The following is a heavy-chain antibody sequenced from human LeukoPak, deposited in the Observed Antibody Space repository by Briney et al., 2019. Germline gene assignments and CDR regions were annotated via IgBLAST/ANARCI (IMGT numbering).Heavy chain of an antibody. CDR3: ARAVRGAEEAFDI. V-gene: IGHV4-30-2*01. Sequence: SSETLSLTCAVSGGSISSGGYSWSWIRQPPGKGLKWIGYIYHSGSTYYNPSLKSRVTISVDRSNNQFSLKLSSVTAADTAVYYCARAVRGAEEAFDIWGQGTMVTVSS. CDR2: IYHSGST. D-gene: IGHD3-10*01. CDR1: GGSISSGGYS. J-gene: IGHJ3*02.